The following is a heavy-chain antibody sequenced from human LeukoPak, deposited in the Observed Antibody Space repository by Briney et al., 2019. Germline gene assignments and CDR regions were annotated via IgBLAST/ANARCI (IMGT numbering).Heavy chain of an antibody. J-gene: IGHJ4*02. CDR1: GFTFDDYA. CDR3: AKERYYDILTGLNLDY. V-gene: IGHV3-9*01. Sequence: PGGSLRLSCAASGFTFDDYAMHWVRQAPGKGLEWVSGISWNSGSIGYADSVKGRFTISRDNAKNSLYLQMNSLRAEDTALYYCAKERYYDILTGLNLDYWGQGTLVTVSS. CDR2: ISWNSGSI. D-gene: IGHD3-9*01.